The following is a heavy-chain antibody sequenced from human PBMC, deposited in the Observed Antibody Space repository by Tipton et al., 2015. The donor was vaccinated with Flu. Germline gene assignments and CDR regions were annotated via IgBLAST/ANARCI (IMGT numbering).Heavy chain of an antibody. J-gene: IGHJ4*02. CDR1: GYSISSGYY. Sequence: TLSLTCTVSGYSISSGYYWGWIRQPPGKGLEWIGSIYHSGSTYYNPSLKSRVTISVDTSKNQFSLKLSSVTAADTAVYYCARNRPDILTGTFDYWGQGTLVTVSS. CDR2: IYHSGST. V-gene: IGHV4-38-2*02. CDR3: ARNRPDILTGTFDY. D-gene: IGHD3-9*01.